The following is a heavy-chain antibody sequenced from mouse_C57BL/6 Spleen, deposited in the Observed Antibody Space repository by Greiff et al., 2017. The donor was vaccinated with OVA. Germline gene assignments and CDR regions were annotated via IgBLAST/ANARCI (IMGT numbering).Heavy chain of an antibody. J-gene: IGHJ1*03. V-gene: IGHV3-6*01. Sequence: EVQLQQSGPGLVKPSQSLSLTCSVTGYSITSGYYWNWIRQFPGNKLEWMGYISYDGSNNYNPSLKNRISITRDTSKNQFFLKLNSVTTEDTATYYCARDPRYFDVWGTGTTVTVSS. CDR3: ARDPRYFDV. CDR1: GYSITSGYY. CDR2: ISYDGSN.